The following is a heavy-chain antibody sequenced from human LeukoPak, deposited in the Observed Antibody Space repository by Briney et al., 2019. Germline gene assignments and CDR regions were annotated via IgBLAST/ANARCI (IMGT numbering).Heavy chain of an antibody. Sequence: GGSLRLSCAASGFTFSSFDMHWVRQPAGQGLEWVSTIRTASDTYYPGSVEGRFTLSRDNAKNSLYLQMNSLTAGDTAVYYCARGPPRGKYYYMDVWGKGTTVTVSS. CDR3: ARGPPRGKYYYMDV. CDR2: IRTASDT. CDR1: GFTFSSFD. V-gene: IGHV3-13*01. D-gene: IGHD1-1*01. J-gene: IGHJ6*03.